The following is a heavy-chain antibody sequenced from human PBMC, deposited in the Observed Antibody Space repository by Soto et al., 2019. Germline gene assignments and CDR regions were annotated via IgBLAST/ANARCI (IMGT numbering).Heavy chain of an antibody. V-gene: IGHV3-11*01. CDR1: GFTFSDYY. Sequence: GGSLRLSCEASGFTFSDYYISWIRQAPGKGLEWVSYISPSASAMYYADSVKGRFTISRDNAKNSLYLQMNSLRVEDTAVYYCARGHYGLDVWGQGITVTVSS. CDR3: ARGHYGLDV. CDR2: ISPSASAM. J-gene: IGHJ6*02.